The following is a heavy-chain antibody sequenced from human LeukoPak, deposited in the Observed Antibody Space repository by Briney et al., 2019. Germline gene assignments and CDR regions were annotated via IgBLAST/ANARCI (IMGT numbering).Heavy chain of an antibody. CDR1: GFTFSSYA. Sequence: GGSLRLSCAASGFTFSSYAMRWVRQAPGKGLEWVSAISGSGGSTYYADSVKGRFTISRDNSKSTLYLQMNSLRAEDTAVYYCAKELTFGGVIVYYFGYWGQGTLVTVSS. J-gene: IGHJ4*02. CDR3: AKELTFGGVIVYYFGY. CDR2: ISGSGGST. D-gene: IGHD3-16*02. V-gene: IGHV3-23*01.